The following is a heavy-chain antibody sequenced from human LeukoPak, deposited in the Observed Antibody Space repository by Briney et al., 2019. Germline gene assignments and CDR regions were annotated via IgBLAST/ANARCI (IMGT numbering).Heavy chain of an antibody. Sequence: PSETLSLTCTVSGGSISSASYYWSWIRQPAGKGLEWIGRIYISGSTNYNPSLKSRVTISVDTSKNQFSLKLSSVTAADTAVYYCAREREGPYGYLDYWGQGTLVTVSS. D-gene: IGHD4-17*01. V-gene: IGHV4-61*02. CDR3: AREREGPYGYLDY. J-gene: IGHJ4*02. CDR2: IYISGST. CDR1: GGSISSASYY.